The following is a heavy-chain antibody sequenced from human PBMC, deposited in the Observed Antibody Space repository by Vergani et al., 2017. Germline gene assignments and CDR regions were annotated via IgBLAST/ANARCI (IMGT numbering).Heavy chain of an antibody. D-gene: IGHD3-10*01. J-gene: IGHJ5*02. CDR2: MYHSGTT. CDR1: GGSMSGYS. Sequence: QVKLQESGPGLVKPSETLSLTCTVSGGSMSGYSWSWIRQPPGKELDWIGYMYHSGTTNYNPALETRVTISGDTSKNQFSLKLNSVTAADTAVYYCGRVADVYGLGSRLLDLWGQGILVTVSS. CDR3: GRVADVYGLGSRLLDL. V-gene: IGHV4-59*01.